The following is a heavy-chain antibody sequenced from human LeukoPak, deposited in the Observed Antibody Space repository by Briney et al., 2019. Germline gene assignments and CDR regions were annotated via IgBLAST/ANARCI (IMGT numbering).Heavy chain of an antibody. D-gene: IGHD3-10*01. Sequence: ASVKVSCKASGYTFTSYSMHWVCQAPGQRLEWMGWINAGNGNTKYSQEFQGRVTITRDTSASTAYMELSSLRSEDMAVYYCARELVRDDAFDIWGQGTMVTVSS. V-gene: IGHV1-3*03. CDR3: ARELVRDDAFDI. CDR2: INAGNGNT. J-gene: IGHJ3*02. CDR1: GYTFTSYS.